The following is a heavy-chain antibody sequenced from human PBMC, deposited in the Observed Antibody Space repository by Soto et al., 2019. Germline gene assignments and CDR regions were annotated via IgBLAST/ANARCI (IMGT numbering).Heavy chain of an antibody. CDR1: GVTFSTST. J-gene: IGHJ3*02. CDR3: AAEADYSGHAFNI. Sequence: SVKVSCKASGVTFSTSTVQWVRQARGQGLEWIGWIVVGSGNTNYAQKFQQRVTITRDMSTRTAYMEVSSLRFEDTAVYYCAAEADYSGHAFNICGQGTMVTVSS. CDR2: IVVGSGNT. D-gene: IGHD3-10*01. V-gene: IGHV1-58*01.